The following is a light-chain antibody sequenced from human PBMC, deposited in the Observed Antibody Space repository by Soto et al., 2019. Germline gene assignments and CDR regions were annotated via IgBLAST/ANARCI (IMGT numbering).Light chain of an antibody. J-gene: IGKJ1*01. CDR2: GAS. Sequence: DILLTQSPGTLSLSPGDRATLSCRASQSVSSYLAWYQQKPGQAPRLLIYGASTRATGIPARFSGSGSGTEFTLTISSLQSEDFAVYYCQQYNNWPQTFGQGTKVDVK. CDR1: QSVSSY. V-gene: IGKV3-15*01. CDR3: QQYNNWPQT.